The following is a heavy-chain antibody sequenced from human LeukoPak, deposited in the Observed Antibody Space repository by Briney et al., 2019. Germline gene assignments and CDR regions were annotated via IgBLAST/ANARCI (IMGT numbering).Heavy chain of an antibody. CDR3: ASPPPYYYDSSGYYLSY. CDR1: GGTFSSYA. V-gene: IGHV1-69*05. J-gene: IGHJ4*02. D-gene: IGHD3-22*01. CDR2: IIPIFGTA. Sequence: SVKVSCKASGGTFSSYAISWVRQAPGQGLEWMGRIIPIFGTANYAQKFQGRVTITTVESTSTAYMELSSLRSEDTAVYYCASPPPYYYDSSGYYLSYWGQGTLVTVSS.